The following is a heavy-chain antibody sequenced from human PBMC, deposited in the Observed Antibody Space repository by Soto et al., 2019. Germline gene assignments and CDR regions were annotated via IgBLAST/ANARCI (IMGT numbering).Heavy chain of an antibody. D-gene: IGHD4-17*01. Sequence: QVQLVESGGGLVKPGGSLRLSCAASGFTFSDYYMSWIRQAPGKGLEWVSYISSSGSTIYYADSVKGRFTISRDNAKNPQYLQMISQRAEDAAVYYWARERPQDDYGDYGDYYYYGMDVWGQGTTVTVSS. CDR2: ISSSGSTI. V-gene: IGHV3-11*01. CDR3: ARERPQDDYGDYGDYYYYGMDV. J-gene: IGHJ6*02. CDR1: GFTFSDYY.